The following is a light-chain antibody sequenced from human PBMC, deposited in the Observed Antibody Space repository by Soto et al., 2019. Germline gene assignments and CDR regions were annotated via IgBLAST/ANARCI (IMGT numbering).Light chain of an antibody. CDR3: AAWDDSLSGVV. CDR1: SSNIGSNY. J-gene: IGLJ2*01. V-gene: IGLV1-47*01. Sequence: QSVLTQPPSASGSPGQRVTISCSGSSSNIGSNYVYWYQQLPGTAPKLLIYRNNKRPSGLPDRFSGSKSGTSASLAISGLRSGDEADYYCAAWDDSLSGVVFGGGTKLTVL. CDR2: RNN.